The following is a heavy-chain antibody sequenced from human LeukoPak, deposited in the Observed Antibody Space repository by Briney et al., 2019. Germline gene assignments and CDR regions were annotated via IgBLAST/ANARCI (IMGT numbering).Heavy chain of an antibody. CDR3: AKVLVAGASRGYFDS. J-gene: IGHJ4*02. Sequence: PGGSLRLSCAASGFTFDNFAMSWVRQAPGKGLEWVSGISDSGGSTHYADSVKGRFTSSRDNPKNTLYLQMNSLRAEDAAVYYCAKVLVAGASRGYFDSWGQGTLVTVSS. CDR2: ISDSGGST. D-gene: IGHD1-26*01. V-gene: IGHV3-23*01. CDR1: GFTFDNFA.